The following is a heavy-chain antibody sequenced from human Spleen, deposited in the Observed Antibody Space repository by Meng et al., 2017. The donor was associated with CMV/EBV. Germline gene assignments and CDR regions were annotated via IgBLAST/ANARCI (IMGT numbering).Heavy chain of an antibody. CDR3: ARHRRIAAAGTDYYYGMDV. V-gene: IGHV5-51*01. J-gene: IGHJ6*02. CDR1: GYNFTNYW. CDR2: IYPGDSDT. Sequence: GESLKISCKGSGYNFTNYWIGWVRQMPGKGLEWMGIIYPGDSDTRYSPSFQGQVTISADKSISTAYLQWSSLKASDTAMYYCARHRRIAAAGTDYYYGMDVWGQGTTVTVSS. D-gene: IGHD6-13*01.